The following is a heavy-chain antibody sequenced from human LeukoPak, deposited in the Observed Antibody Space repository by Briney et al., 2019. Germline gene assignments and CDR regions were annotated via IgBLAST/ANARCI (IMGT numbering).Heavy chain of an antibody. V-gene: IGHV1-46*01. Sequence: GASVKVSCKTSGYNFTSYNLHWVRQAPGQRLEWMGIIKPSGGNTNYAQKFQGRVTMTRDTSTSTVYMELSSLKSEDTAVYYCARVRDGYNDAYDIWGQGTMVTVSS. CDR2: IKPSGGNT. D-gene: IGHD5-24*01. CDR1: GYNFTSYN. J-gene: IGHJ3*02. CDR3: ARVRDGYNDAYDI.